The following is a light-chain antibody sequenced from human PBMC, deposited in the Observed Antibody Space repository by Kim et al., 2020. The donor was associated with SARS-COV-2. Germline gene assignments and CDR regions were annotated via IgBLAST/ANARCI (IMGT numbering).Light chain of an antibody. J-gene: IGLJ3*02. CDR3: QAWDSSTVV. CDR2: EDT. V-gene: IGLV3-1*01. CDR1: DLGDKY. Sequence: SYELTQPPSRSVSPGQTVSITCSGDDLGDKYVCWYHQKPGQSPVLVIHEDTKRPSGIPERFSGSNSGKTATLTISGTQTMDEADYYCQAWDSSTVVFGGGTQLTVL.